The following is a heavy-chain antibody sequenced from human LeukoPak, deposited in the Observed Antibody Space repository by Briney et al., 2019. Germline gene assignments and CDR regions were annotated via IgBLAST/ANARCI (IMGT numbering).Heavy chain of an antibody. CDR2: IIPIFGTA. V-gene: IGHV1-69*05. D-gene: IGHD3-9*01. CDR3: ARTIRYLDWFHY. Sequence: ASVKVSCKASGGTFSSYAISWVRQAPGQGLEWMGRIIPIFGTANYAQKFQGRVTITTDESTSTAYMELSSLRSEDTAVYYCARTIRYLDWFHYWGQGTLVTVSS. J-gene: IGHJ4*02. CDR1: GGTFSSYA.